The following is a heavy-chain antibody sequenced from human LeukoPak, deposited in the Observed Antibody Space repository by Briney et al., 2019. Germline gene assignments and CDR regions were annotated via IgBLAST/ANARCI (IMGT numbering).Heavy chain of an antibody. V-gene: IGHV3-23*01. D-gene: IGHD3-10*01. CDR3: AKELWFVNSFYLDY. J-gene: IGHJ4*02. Sequence: PGGSLRLSCVASGFTFGDHAVSWVRQAPGKGLEWVSAISGGSTSTYYADSVKGRFTVSRDNSKNTLYLQMNSLRAEDTAVYYCAKELWFVNSFYLDYSGQGELVTVSS. CDR1: GFTFGDHA. CDR2: ISGGSTST.